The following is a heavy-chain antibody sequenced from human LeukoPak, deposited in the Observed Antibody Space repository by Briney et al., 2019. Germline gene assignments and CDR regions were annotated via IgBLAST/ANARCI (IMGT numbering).Heavy chain of an antibody. Sequence: GASVKVSCKASGYTLTSHDINWVRQAPGQGLEWMGWMNANSGNTGYAQKFQGRVTMTRDTSINTAYMELSSLRSEDTAVYYCARVNYYDSSGSPNWFDPWGQGTLVTVSS. D-gene: IGHD3-22*01. CDR2: MNANSGNT. CDR1: GYTLTSHD. CDR3: ARVNYYDSSGSPNWFDP. J-gene: IGHJ5*02. V-gene: IGHV1-8*01.